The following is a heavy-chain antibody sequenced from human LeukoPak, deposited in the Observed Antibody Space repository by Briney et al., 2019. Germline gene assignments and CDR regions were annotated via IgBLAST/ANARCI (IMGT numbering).Heavy chain of an antibody. CDR1: GFTFSSYG. CDR3: AKDGGSDPDAFDI. CDR2: IRYDGSNK. J-gene: IGHJ3*02. V-gene: IGHV3-30*02. Sequence: GGSLRLCCAASGFTFSSYGMRWVRQAPGKGLEWVAFIRYDGSNKYYADSVKGRFTISRDNTKNTLYLQMNSLRAEDTAVYYCAKDGGSDPDAFDIWGQGTMVTVSS. D-gene: IGHD2-15*01.